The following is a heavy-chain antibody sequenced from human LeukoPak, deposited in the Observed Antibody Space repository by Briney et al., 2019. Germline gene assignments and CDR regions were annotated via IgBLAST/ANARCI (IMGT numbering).Heavy chain of an antibody. CDR1: GYPFISYD. CDR3: ARGRGYSNGWFEADDY. CDR2: MNPNSGNT. Sequence: ASVKVSCKASGYPFISYDINWVRQATGQGLEWMGWMNPNSGNTGYAQRFQGRVTMTRNTSISTAYMEVSSLRSEDTAMYFCARGRGYSNGWFEADDYWGQGTMATVSS. D-gene: IGHD6-19*01. V-gene: IGHV1-8*01. J-gene: IGHJ4*02.